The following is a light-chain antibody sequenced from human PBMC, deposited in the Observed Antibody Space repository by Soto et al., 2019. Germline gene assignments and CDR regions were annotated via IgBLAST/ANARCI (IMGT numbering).Light chain of an antibody. V-gene: IGKV3D-7*01. Sequence: EIVVTQSTGTLSLSPGERATLSCRASQSIDSNYLSWYQQKPGQAPRLIISGASTRATGTPARFSGSGSGTDFTLTISSLQPGDFAVYYCQQDYNLPFTFGQGTRLEI. CDR3: QQDYNLPFT. J-gene: IGKJ5*01. CDR1: QSIDSNY. CDR2: GAS.